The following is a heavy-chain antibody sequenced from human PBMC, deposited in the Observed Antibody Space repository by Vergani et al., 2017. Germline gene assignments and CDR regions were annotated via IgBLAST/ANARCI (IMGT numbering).Heavy chain of an antibody. Sequence: VQLQQWGAGLLKPSETLSLTCAVYGGSFSGYYWSWIRQPPGKGLEWVSVIYSGGSTYYADSVKGRFTIPRDNSKNTLYLQMNSLRAEDTAVYYCASGRRTLGFDYWGQGTLVTVSS. CDR2: IYSGGST. J-gene: IGHJ4*02. V-gene: IGHV3-66*02. CDR1: GGSFSGYY. D-gene: IGHD1-26*01. CDR3: ASGRRTLGFDY.